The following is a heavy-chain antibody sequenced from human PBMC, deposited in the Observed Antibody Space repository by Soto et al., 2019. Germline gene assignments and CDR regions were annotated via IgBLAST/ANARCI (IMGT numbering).Heavy chain of an antibody. J-gene: IGHJ6*02. CDR3: ARAIPAAHVFYYYYGMDV. Sequence: ASVKVSCKASGYTFTSYDINWVRQATGQGLEWMGWMNPNSGNTGYAQKFQGRVTMTRNTSISTAYMELSSLRSEDTAVYYCARAIPAAHVFYYYYGMDVWGQGTTVTVSS. D-gene: IGHD2-2*01. V-gene: IGHV1-8*01. CDR2: MNPNSGNT. CDR1: GYTFTSYD.